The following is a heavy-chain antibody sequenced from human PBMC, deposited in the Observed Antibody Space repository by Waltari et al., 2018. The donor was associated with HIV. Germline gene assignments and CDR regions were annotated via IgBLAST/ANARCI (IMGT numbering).Heavy chain of an antibody. D-gene: IGHD6-19*01. Sequence: QVQLQESGAGLVKPSQTLSLTCTVSGCSISSGCYYWSWLRQHPVKGLEWIGYIYYSGSTDYNPSLKSRVTISVDTSKNQFSLKLSSVTAADTAVYYCAARRSSSGWYSDYWGQGTLVTVSS. CDR3: AARRSSSGWYSDY. J-gene: IGHJ4*02. CDR2: IYYSGST. CDR1: GCSISSGCYY. V-gene: IGHV4-31*03.